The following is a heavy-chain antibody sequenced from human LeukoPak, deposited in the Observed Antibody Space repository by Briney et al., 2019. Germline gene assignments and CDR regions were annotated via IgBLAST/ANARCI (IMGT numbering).Heavy chain of an antibody. Sequence: SETLSLTCTVSGGSISSSYWSWIRQPPGKGLEWVGYIYYSGSTNYDPSLKSRVTISIDTSKNQFSLKLSSVTAADTAVYYCAREKRDYYYYGLDVWGQGTTVTVSS. CDR2: IYYSGST. J-gene: IGHJ6*02. CDR3: AREKRDYYYYGLDV. CDR1: GGSISSSY. V-gene: IGHV4-59*01.